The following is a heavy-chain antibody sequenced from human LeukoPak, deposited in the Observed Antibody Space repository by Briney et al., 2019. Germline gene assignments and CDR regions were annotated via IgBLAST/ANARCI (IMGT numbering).Heavy chain of an antibody. CDR3: ATVSTAARRSYFDY. Sequence: SETLSLTCTVSGGSISSYYWSWIRQPPGKGLEWIGYIYYSGSTNYNPSLKSRVTISVDTSKNQYSLKLSSVTAADTAVYYCATVSTAARRSYFDYWGQGTLVTVSS. D-gene: IGHD6-6*01. CDR2: IYYSGST. CDR1: GGSISSYY. J-gene: IGHJ4*02. V-gene: IGHV4-59*01.